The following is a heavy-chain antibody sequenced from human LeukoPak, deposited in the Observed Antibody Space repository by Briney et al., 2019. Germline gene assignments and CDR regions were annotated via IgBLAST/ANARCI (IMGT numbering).Heavy chain of an antibody. V-gene: IGHV4-4*07. Sequence: SETLSLTCTVSGGSISSYYWSWIRQPARKGLEWIGRIYTSGSTNYNPSLKSRVTISVDTSKNQFSLKLSSVTAADTAVYYCARGDACSGGSCSTQYFQHWGQGTLVTVSS. CDR3: ARGDACSGGSCSTQYFQH. CDR1: GGSISSYY. CDR2: IYTSGST. J-gene: IGHJ1*01. D-gene: IGHD2-15*01.